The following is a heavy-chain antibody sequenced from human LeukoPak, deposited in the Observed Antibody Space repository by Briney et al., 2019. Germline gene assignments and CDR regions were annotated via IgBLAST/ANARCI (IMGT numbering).Heavy chain of an antibody. CDR1: GITLSNYG. Sequence: GGSLRLSCAVSGITLSNYGMSWVRQAPGKGLEWVAGISGSGGRTNYADSVKGRFTVSRDNPKNTLYLQMNSLRAEDTAVYFCAKRGVVIRVILVGFHKEANYFDSWGQGALVTVSS. D-gene: IGHD3-22*01. V-gene: IGHV3-23*01. J-gene: IGHJ4*02. CDR3: AKRGVVIRVILVGFHKEANYFDS. CDR2: ISGSGGRT.